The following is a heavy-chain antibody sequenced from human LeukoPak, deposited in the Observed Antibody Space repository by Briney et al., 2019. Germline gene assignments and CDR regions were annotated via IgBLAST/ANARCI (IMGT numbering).Heavy chain of an antibody. J-gene: IGHJ4*02. D-gene: IGHD3-22*01. V-gene: IGHV3-33*06. CDR2: IWYDGSNK. Sequence: PGGSLRLSCAASGFTFSSYGMHWVRQAPGKGLEWVAVIWYDGSNKYYADSVKGRFTVSRDNSKNTLYLQMNSLRAEDTAVYYCAKDRRVVVINTIDYWGQGTLVTVSS. CDR3: AKDRRVVVINTIDY. CDR1: GFTFSSYG.